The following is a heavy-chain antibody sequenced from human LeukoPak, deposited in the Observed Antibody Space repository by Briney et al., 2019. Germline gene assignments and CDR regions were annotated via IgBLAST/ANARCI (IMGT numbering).Heavy chain of an antibody. CDR3: ARMTSSMDFDY. V-gene: IGHV4-39*07. D-gene: IGHD2-21*02. CDR2: IYYSGST. CDR1: GGSISNSSYY. Sequence: PSETLSLTCTVSGGSISNSSYYWGWIRQPPGKGLEWIGSIYYSGSTYYNPSLKSRVTISVDTSKNQFSLKLSSVTAADTAVYYCARMTSSMDFDYWGQGTLVTVSS. J-gene: IGHJ4*02.